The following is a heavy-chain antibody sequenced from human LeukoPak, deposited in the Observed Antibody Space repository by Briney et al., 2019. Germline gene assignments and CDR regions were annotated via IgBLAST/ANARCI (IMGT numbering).Heavy chain of an antibody. D-gene: IGHD3-22*01. J-gene: IGHJ4*02. V-gene: IGHV3-74*01. CDR2: INGDGSST. CDR1: TFTFSTYW. CDR3: VKGGFTYYDD. Sequence: GGSLRLSCSASTFTFSTYWMHWVRQAPGKGLVWVSRINGDGSSTIYANSVKGRFTISRDNSKNALFLQMNSLRAEDTAIYYCVKGGFTYYDDWGQGTLVTVSS.